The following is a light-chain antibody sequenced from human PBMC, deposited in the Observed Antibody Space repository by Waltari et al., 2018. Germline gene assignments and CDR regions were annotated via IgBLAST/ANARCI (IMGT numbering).Light chain of an antibody. CDR1: QGISRW. J-gene: IGKJ4*01. CDR3: QQANSFPLT. Sequence: DIQLTQSPSSGSASVADRVTIPCRASQGISRWLAWYQQKTGKDPKLLIYAASSLQSGVPSRFSGSGSGTDFTLTISSLQPEDFATYYCQQANSFPLTFGGGTKVEIK. CDR2: AAS. V-gene: IGKV1D-12*01.